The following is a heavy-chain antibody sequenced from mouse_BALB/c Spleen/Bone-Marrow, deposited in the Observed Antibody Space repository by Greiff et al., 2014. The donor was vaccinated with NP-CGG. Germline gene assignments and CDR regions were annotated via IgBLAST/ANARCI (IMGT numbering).Heavy chain of an antibody. CDR2: IYPGDGST. CDR3: ARSGDSSGYGFAY. J-gene: IGHJ3*01. V-gene: IGHV1S56*01. Sequence: QVHVKQSGPELVKPGALVKISCKASGYTFTSYDINWVKQRPGRGLEWIGWIYPGDGSTKYNEKFKGKATLTADKSSSTAYMQLSSLTSENSAVYFCARSGDSSGYGFAYWGQGTLVTVSA. D-gene: IGHD3-2*01. CDR1: GYTFTSYD.